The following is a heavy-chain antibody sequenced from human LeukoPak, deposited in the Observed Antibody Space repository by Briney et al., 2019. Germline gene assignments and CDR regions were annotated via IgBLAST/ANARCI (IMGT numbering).Heavy chain of an antibody. Sequence: GGSLRLSCAASGFTFSSYSMNWVRQAPGKGLEWVSYISSSSDSIYYADSVKGRFTISRDNAKNSLYLQMNSLRAEDTAVYYCARVAVGATIDYWGQGTLVTVSS. V-gene: IGHV3-48*01. CDR3: ARVAVGATIDY. CDR2: ISSSSDSI. CDR1: GFTFSSYS. J-gene: IGHJ4*02. D-gene: IGHD1-26*01.